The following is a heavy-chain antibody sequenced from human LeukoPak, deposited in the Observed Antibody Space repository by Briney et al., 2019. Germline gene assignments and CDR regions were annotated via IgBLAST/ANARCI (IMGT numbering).Heavy chain of an antibody. Sequence: PGRSLRLSCAASGFTFTSYAMSWVRQAPGKGLEWVSAITGSGDRTFYVDSVKGRFTISRDNSKNTLYLQMNSLRAEDTAVYYCAKDLQMSEWELLLHPAVWGQGTLVTVSS. CDR2: ITGSGDRT. CDR1: GFTFTSYA. D-gene: IGHD1-26*01. CDR3: AKDLQMSEWELLLHPAV. J-gene: IGHJ4*02. V-gene: IGHV3-23*01.